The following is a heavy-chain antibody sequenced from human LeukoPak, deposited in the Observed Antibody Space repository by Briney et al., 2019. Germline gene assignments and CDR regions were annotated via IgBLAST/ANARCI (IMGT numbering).Heavy chain of an antibody. CDR2: IYYSGST. J-gene: IGHJ4*02. CDR3: ARAPGVFGVVTPYYFDY. CDR1: GGSISSHY. Sequence: SETLSLTCTVSGGSISSHYWSWIRQPPGKGLEWIGYIYYSGSTNYNPSLKSRVTISVDTSKNQFSLKLSSVTAADTAVYYCARAPGVFGVVTPYYFDYWGQGTLVTVSS. V-gene: IGHV4-59*11. D-gene: IGHD3-3*01.